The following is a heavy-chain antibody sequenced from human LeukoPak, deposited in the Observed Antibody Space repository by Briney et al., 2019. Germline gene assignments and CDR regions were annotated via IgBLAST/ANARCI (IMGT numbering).Heavy chain of an antibody. CDR1: GGSFSGYY. J-gene: IGHJ5*02. V-gene: IGHV4-34*01. Sequence: NASETLSLTCAVYGGSFSGYYWSWIRQPPGKGLEWIGEINHSGSTNYNPSLKSRVTISVDTSKNQFSLKLSSVTAADTAVYYCARAPGYSSSSGGLDPWGQGTLVTVSS. D-gene: IGHD6-6*01. CDR3: ARAPGYSSSSGGLDP. CDR2: INHSGST.